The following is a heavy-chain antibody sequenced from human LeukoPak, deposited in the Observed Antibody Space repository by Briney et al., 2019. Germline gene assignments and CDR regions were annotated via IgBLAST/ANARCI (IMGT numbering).Heavy chain of an antibody. J-gene: IGHJ4*02. CDR1: GFTVSNSY. Sequence: GGSLRLSCAASGFTVSNSYMSWVRQAPGKGLEWVSLIYSGGRTYYTDSVKGRFTISRDNSKNTLYLQMNSLRAEDTAVYYCARDSPLSGFLYWGQGTLVTVSS. CDR2: IYSGGRT. D-gene: IGHD3-22*01. CDR3: ARDSPLSGFLY. V-gene: IGHV3-53*01.